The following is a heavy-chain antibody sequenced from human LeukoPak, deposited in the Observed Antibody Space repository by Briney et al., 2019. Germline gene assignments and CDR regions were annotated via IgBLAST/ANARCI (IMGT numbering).Heavy chain of an antibody. D-gene: IGHD2-15*01. J-gene: IGHJ4*02. CDR2: IYSGGST. CDR1: GFTVSSNY. Sequence: PGGSLRLSCAAPGFTVSSNYMSWVRQAPGKGLEWVSVIYSGGSTYYADSVKGRFTISRDNSKNTLYLQMNSLRAEDTAVYYCARIYCSGGSCYHFDYWGQGTLVTVSS. V-gene: IGHV3-53*01. CDR3: ARIYCSGGSCYHFDY.